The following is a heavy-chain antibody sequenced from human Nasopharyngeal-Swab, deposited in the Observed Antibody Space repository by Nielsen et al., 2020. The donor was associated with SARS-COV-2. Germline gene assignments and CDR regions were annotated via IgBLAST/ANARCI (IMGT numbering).Heavy chain of an antibody. Sequence: GGSLRLSCAASGFTFSGSAMHWVRQASGKGLEWVGRIRSKANSYATACAASVKGRFTISRDDSKNTAYLQMNSLKTEDTAVYYCTRPLGATVVTALTGYYYYMDVWGKGTTVTVSS. CDR1: GFTFSGSA. CDR3: TRPLGATVVTALTGYYYYMDV. D-gene: IGHD4-23*01. V-gene: IGHV3-73*01. J-gene: IGHJ6*03. CDR2: IRSKANSYAT.